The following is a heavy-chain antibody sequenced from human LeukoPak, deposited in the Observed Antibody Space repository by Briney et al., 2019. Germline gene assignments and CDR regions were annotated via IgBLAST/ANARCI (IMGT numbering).Heavy chain of an antibody. J-gene: IGHJ6*02. V-gene: IGHV3-23*01. Sequence: GGSLRLSCAASGFTFSSYWMNWARQAPGKGLKWVSAISGSGGSTYYADSVKGRFTISRDNSKNTLYLQMNSLRAEDTAVYYCAKGQTYYDSSGSRRYYYGMDVWGQGTTVTVSS. CDR1: GFTFSSYW. CDR2: ISGSGGST. D-gene: IGHD3-22*01. CDR3: AKGQTYYDSSGSRRYYYGMDV.